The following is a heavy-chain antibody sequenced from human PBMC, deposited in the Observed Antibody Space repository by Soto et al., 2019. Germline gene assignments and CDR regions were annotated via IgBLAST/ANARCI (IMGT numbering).Heavy chain of an antibody. Sequence: GASVKVSCKASGYTFSSYYMNWVRQAPGQGLEWMGWINTYDGNTNYAQNLQGRVTMTTDTSTSTAYMELRSLRSDDTALYYCARAEVAGTFDYWGQGTLVTVSS. J-gene: IGHJ4*02. D-gene: IGHD6-19*01. V-gene: IGHV1-18*04. CDR2: INTYDGNT. CDR1: GYTFSSYY. CDR3: ARAEVAGTFDY.